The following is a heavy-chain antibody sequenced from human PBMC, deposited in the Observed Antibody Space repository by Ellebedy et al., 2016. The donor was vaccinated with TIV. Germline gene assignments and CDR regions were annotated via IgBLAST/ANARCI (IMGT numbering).Heavy chain of an antibody. J-gene: IGHJ2*01. CDR2: IAVYNGHT. CDR3: ARSRLGGGHWYFDF. D-gene: IGHD3-10*01. CDR1: GYTFTRYC. Sequence: ASVKVSCXVSGYTFTRYCMSWVRQAPGQGLEWMGWIAVYNGHTKYAQKFQDRVVMTTETATSTVYMELRSLRSDDTAVYYCARSRLGGGHWYFDFWGRGTLVTVSS. V-gene: IGHV1-18*01.